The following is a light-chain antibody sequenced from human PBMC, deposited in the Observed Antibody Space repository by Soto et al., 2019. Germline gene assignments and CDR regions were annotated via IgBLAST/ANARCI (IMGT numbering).Light chain of an antibody. J-gene: IGLJ1*01. V-gene: IGLV2-14*01. CDR3: SSYTSSNTPYV. CDR2: EVT. Sequence: QSALAQPASVSGSPGQSITISCTGSSSDVGAYHFVSWYQHHPGKAPKLILYEVTARPSGVSSRFSGSKYGNTASLTISGLQADDEANYYCSSYTSSNTPYVLGTGTKVTVL. CDR1: SSDVGAYHF.